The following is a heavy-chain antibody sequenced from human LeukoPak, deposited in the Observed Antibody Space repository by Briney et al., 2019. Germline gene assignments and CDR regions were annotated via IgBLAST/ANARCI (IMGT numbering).Heavy chain of an antibody. J-gene: IGHJ5*02. Sequence: ASVKVSCKVSGYTLTELSMHWVRQAPGKGLEWMGGFDPEDGETIYAQKFQGRVTMTRDTSTSTVYMELSSLRSEDTAVYYCARSTIFGVVIIAPWFDPWGQGTLVTVSS. CDR2: FDPEDGET. V-gene: IGHV1-24*01. CDR1: GYTLTELS. CDR3: ARSTIFGVVIIAPWFDP. D-gene: IGHD3-3*01.